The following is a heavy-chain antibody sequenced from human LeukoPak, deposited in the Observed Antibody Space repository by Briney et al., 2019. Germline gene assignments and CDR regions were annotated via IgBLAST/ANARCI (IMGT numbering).Heavy chain of an antibody. V-gene: IGHV7-4-1*02. D-gene: IGHD6-19*01. CDR2: INTNTGNP. CDR1: GYTFTGYY. CDR3: ARDRSSGPSIGYYFDY. J-gene: IGHJ4*02. Sequence: ASVKVSCKASGYTFTGYYMHWVRQAPGQGLEWMGWINTNTGNPTYAQGFTGRFVFSLDTSVSTAYLQISSLKAEDTAVYYCARDRSSGPSIGYYFDYWGQGTLVTVSS.